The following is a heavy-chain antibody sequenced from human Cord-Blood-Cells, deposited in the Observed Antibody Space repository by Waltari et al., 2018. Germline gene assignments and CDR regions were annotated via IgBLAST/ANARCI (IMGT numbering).Heavy chain of an antibody. CDR2: ISGYKGNT. D-gene: IGHD1-26*01. J-gene: IGHJ6*03. V-gene: IGHV1-18*01. CDR1: GYTFTSYG. CDR3: ARDASGSYYYYYMDV. Sequence: QVQLVQSGAEVKKPGASVKVSCKASGYTFTSYGISWVRQAPGQGLEGMGWISGYKGNTNEAPKVRGRVTMTTDAATSTAYMELRSLRSDDTAVYYCARDASGSYYYYYMDVWGKGTTVTVSS.